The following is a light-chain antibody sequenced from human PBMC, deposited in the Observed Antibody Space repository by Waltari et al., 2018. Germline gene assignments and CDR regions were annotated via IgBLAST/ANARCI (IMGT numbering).Light chain of an antibody. CDR1: QSILSSSNNRNF. V-gene: IGKV4-1*01. CDR3: QQYYSDKT. J-gene: IGKJ1*01. CDR2: WAS. Sequence: DIVMTQSPNSRAVSLGERATISCKSSQSILSSSNNRNFLSWYQQKPGQHPKLLIYWASTRESGVPDRFSGSGSGTDFTLTISSLQAEDVAVYYCQQYYSDKTFGQGTKVEIK.